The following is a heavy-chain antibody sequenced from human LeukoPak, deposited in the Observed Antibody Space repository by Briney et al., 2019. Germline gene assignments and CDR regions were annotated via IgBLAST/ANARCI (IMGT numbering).Heavy chain of an antibody. CDR2: ISAYSGNT. CDR1: GYTFFSYG. CDR3: ARDNPTLFDY. Sequence: ASVTVSCTASGYTFFSYGISWVRQAPGQGLEWMGWISAYSGNTDYARKFQGGVTLTTDTSTSTAYMELRSLRSDDTAVYYCARDNPTLFDYWGQGTLVTVSS. J-gene: IGHJ4*02. V-gene: IGHV1-18*01.